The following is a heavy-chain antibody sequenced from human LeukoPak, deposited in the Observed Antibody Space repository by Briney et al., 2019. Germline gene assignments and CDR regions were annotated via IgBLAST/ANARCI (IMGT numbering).Heavy chain of an antibody. Sequence: SETLSLTCTVSGGSISSSSYYWGWIRQPPGKGLEWIGSIYYSGSTYYNPSLKSRVTISVDTSKNQFSLKLSSVTAADTAVYYCARGPGYSYGYNRQIAWGYWGQGTLVTVSS. D-gene: IGHD5-18*01. J-gene: IGHJ4*02. V-gene: IGHV4-39*01. CDR3: ARGPGYSYGYNRQIAWGY. CDR2: IYYSGST. CDR1: GGSISSSSYY.